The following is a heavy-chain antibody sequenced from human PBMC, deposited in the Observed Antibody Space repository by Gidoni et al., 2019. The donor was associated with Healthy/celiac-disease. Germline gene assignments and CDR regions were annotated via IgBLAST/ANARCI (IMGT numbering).Heavy chain of an antibody. Sequence: EVQLVESGGGLVKPGGSLRLSCAASGFTFSNAWMSWVRQAPGKGLGWVGRSKSKTDGGKTDYAAPVKGRFTISRDDSKNTLYLQMNSLKTEDTAVYYCTTDYPVPLWSSSGGYWGQGTLVTVSS. CDR2: SKSKTDGGKT. D-gene: IGHD2-21*01. CDR3: TTDYPVPLWSSSGGY. CDR1: GFTFSNAW. J-gene: IGHJ4*02. V-gene: IGHV3-15*01.